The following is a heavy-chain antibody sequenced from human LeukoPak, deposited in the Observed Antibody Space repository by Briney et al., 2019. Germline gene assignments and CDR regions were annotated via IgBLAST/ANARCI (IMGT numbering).Heavy chain of an antibody. CDR2: IYYSGST. J-gene: IGHJ4*02. CDR3: ARQKIGDCSSTSCYTDY. V-gene: IGHV4-39*01. Sequence: SETLSLLCTVSRGSISSSSYYWGWIRQPPGKGLEWIGSIYYSGSTYYNPSLKSRVTISVDTSKNQFSLKLSSVTAADTAVYYCARQKIGDCSSTSCYTDYWGQGTLVTVSS. D-gene: IGHD2-2*02. CDR1: RGSISSSSYY.